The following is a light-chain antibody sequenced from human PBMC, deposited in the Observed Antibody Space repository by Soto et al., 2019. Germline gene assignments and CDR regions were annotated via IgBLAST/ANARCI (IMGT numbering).Light chain of an antibody. CDR1: QSVSSNY. CDR3: QQYGSSPLYT. V-gene: IGKV3-20*01. Sequence: EIVLTQSPGTLSLSPGERATLSCRASQSVSSNYLAWYQHKPGQAPRLLIYGASTRATGIPDRFSGSGSGTDFTLTISRLEPEDFAVYYCQQYGSSPLYTFGQGTKLEIK. J-gene: IGKJ2*01. CDR2: GAS.